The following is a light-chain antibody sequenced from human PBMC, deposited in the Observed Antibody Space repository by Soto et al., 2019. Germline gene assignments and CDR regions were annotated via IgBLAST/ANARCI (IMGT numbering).Light chain of an antibody. CDR1: QSVSTNR. Sequence: EIVLTQSPDTLSLSPGERATLSCRASQSVSTNRLAWYQQKPGQAPRLLIYGASTRATGIPDRFSGSGSGTDLTLTSSRLEPADLAAYYCQQYDTSPRSFGQGTKVEL. J-gene: IGKJ1*01. V-gene: IGKV3-20*01. CDR3: QQYDTSPRS. CDR2: GAS.